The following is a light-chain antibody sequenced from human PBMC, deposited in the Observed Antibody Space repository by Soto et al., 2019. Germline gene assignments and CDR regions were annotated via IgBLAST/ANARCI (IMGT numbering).Light chain of an antibody. J-gene: IGKJ1*01. V-gene: IGKV1-33*01. CDR2: DAS. CDR1: QGISSS. Sequence: IRMTQSPSSLSASTGDRFTITCRASQGISSSLAWYQQEPGKAPKLLIYDASNLETGVPSRFSGSGSGTDFTFTISSLQPEDIATYYCQQYDNLPWTFGQGTKVDI. CDR3: QQYDNLPWT.